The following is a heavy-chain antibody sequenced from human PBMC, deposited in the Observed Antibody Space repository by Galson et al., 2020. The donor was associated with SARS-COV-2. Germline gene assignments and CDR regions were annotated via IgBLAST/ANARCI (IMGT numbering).Heavy chain of an antibody. V-gene: IGHV4-39*01. D-gene: IGHD2-21*02. J-gene: IGHJ4*02. CDR1: GGSISSSSYY. Sequence: SETLSLTCTVSGGSISSSSYYWGWIRQPPGKGLEWIGSIYYSGSTYYNPSLKSRVTISVDTSKNQFSLKLSSVTAADTAVYYCARTYCGGDCYHAFFDYWGQGTLVTVSS. CDR2: IYYSGST. CDR3: ARTYCGGDCYHAFFDY.